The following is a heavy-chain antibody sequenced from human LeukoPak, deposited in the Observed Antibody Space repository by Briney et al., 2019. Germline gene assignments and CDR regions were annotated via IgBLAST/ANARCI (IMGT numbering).Heavy chain of an antibody. J-gene: IGHJ6*03. CDR1: GYTFTNYW. V-gene: IGHV5-51*01. CDR2: IYPGDSDT. D-gene: IGHD2-21*02. CDR3: ARQSGDYSYYYYMDV. Sequence: GESLKISCTGSGYTFTNYWIAWVRHMPGKGLEWMGAIYPGDSDTRYSPSFRGQVTISADKSISTAYLQWSSLKASDTAMYYCARQSGDYSYYYYMDVWGKGTTVTISS.